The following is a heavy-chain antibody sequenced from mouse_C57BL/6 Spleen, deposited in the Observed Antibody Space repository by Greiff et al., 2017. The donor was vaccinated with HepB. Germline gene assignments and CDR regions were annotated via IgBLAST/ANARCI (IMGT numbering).Heavy chain of an antibody. V-gene: IGHV5-17*01. D-gene: IGHD2-4*01. CDR1: GFTFSDYG. CDR3: ARMGLYDYDDYFDY. J-gene: IGHJ2*01. CDR2: ISSGSSTI. Sequence: EVQGVESGGGLVKPGGSLKLSCAASGFTFSDYGMHWVRQAPEKGLEWVAYISSGSSTIYYADTVKGRFTISRDNAKNTLFLQMTSLRSEDTAMYYCARMGLYDYDDYFDYWGQGTTLTVSS.